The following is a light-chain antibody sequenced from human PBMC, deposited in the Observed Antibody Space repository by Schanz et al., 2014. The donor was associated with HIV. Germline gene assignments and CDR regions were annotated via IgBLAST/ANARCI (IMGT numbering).Light chain of an antibody. Sequence: EIVLTQSPGSLSLSPGGRATLSCGASQRLSSSYLAWYQQKRDQPPRLVIYATSTRAAGIPDRFSGSGSGTDFTLTIDSLQLEDFALYYCQQSFSTPLTFGGGTKVEIK. CDR2: ATS. CDR1: QRLSSSY. CDR3: QQSFSTPLT. J-gene: IGKJ4*01. V-gene: IGKV3-20*01.